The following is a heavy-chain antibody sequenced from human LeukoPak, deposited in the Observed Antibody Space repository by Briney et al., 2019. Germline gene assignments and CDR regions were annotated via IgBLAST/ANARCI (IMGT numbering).Heavy chain of an antibody. V-gene: IGHV3-21*01. CDR2: ISSSSSYI. J-gene: IGHJ6*02. D-gene: IGHD5-24*01. CDR1: GFTFSSYS. Sequence: AGGSLRLSCAASGFTFSSYSMNWVRQAPGKGLEWVSSISSSSSYIYCADSVKGRFTISRDNAKNSLYLQMNSLRAEDTAVYYCARDYKDYYGMDVWGQGTTVTVSS. CDR3: ARDYKDYYGMDV.